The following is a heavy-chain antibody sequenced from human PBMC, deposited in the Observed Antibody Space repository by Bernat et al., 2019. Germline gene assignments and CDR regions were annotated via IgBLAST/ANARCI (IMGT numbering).Heavy chain of an antibody. CDR1: GFTFDDYA. V-gene: IGHV3-9*01. CDR3: AKDSSSSWYRDFDY. Sequence: EVQLVESGGGLVQPGRSLRLSCAASGFTFDDYAMHWVRQAPGKGLEWVSGSSWNSGSIGYADSVKGRFTISRDNAKNSLYQQMNSLRAEDTALYYCAKDSSSSWYRDFDYWGQGTLVTVAS. CDR2: SSWNSGSI. D-gene: IGHD6-13*01. J-gene: IGHJ4*02.